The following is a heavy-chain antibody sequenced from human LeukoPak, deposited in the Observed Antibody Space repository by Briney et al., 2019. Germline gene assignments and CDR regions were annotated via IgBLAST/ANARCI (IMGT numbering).Heavy chain of an antibody. CDR2: IKQDGSER. CDR1: GFTFSSYW. J-gene: IGHJ4*02. D-gene: IGHD3-10*01. Sequence: PGGSLRLSCAASGFTFSSYWMSWVRQAPGKGLEWLANIKQDGSERYYVDSVKGRFTISRDNGKNSLYVQMNNLRAEDTAVYYCARSNRRGLINGFGYYFNYWGQGTLVTVSS. V-gene: IGHV3-7*01. CDR3: ARSNRRGLINGFGYYFNY.